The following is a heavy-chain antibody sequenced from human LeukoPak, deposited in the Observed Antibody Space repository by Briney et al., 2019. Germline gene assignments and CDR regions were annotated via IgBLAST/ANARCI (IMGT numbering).Heavy chain of an antibody. D-gene: IGHD3-10*01. CDR2: INSDGSST. CDR1: GFTFSSYW. CDR3: AREGDVDAFDI. J-gene: IGHJ3*02. V-gene: IGHV3-74*01. Sequence: GGSLRLSCAASGFTFSSYWMHWVRQAPGKGLVWVSRINSDGSSTSYADSVKGRFTISRDNAKDTLYLQMNSLRAEDTAVYYCAREGDVDAFDIWGQGTMVTVSS.